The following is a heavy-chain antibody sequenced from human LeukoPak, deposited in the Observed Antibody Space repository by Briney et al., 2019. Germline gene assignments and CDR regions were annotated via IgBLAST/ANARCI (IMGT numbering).Heavy chain of an antibody. V-gene: IGHV4-59*01. Sequence: PSETLSLTCTVSGGSLNSYFWSWIRQPPGKGLEWIGYIYFSGSTNYNPSLKSRVTISVDTSKNQFSLKLSSVTAADTAVYYCARDQLRATSGPVAHYFDYWGQGTLVTVSS. D-gene: IGHD1-26*01. CDR2: IYFSGST. CDR3: ARDQLRATSGPVAHYFDY. J-gene: IGHJ4*02. CDR1: GGSLNSYF.